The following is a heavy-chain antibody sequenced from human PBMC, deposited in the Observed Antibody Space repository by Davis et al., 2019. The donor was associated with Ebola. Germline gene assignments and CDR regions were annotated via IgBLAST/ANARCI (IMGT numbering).Heavy chain of an antibody. CDR1: GFTFSSYA. D-gene: IGHD3-10*02. CDR2: IRSKANSYAT. Sequence: PGGSLRLSCAASGFTFSSYAMHWVRQASGKGLEWVGRIRSKANSYATAYAASVKGRFTISRDDSKNTAYLQMNSLKTEDTAVYYCICSQQPFDYWGQGTLVTVSS. CDR3: ICSQQPFDY. V-gene: IGHV3-73*01. J-gene: IGHJ4*02.